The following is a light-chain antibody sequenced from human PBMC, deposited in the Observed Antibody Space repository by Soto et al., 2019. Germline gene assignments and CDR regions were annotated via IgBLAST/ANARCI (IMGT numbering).Light chain of an antibody. CDR2: EVS. Sequence: QSVLTQPASVSGSPGQSITISCTGTSSDVGGYKYVSWYQQHPGKTPKLLIYEVSNRPSGVSSRFSGSKSGNTASLTISGLQAEDEADYYCTSYTRSATGVFGGGTKLTVL. CDR3: TSYTRSATGV. V-gene: IGLV2-14*01. J-gene: IGLJ2*01. CDR1: SSDVGGYKY.